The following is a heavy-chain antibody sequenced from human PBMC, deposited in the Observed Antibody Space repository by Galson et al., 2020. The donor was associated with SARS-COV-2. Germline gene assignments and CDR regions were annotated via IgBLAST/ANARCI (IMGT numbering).Heavy chain of an antibody. Sequence: QLGESLKISCAASGFTFSSYGMHWVRQAPGKGLEWVAVIWYDGSNKYYADSVKGRFTISRDNSKNTLYLQMNSLRAEDTAVYYCARDPVVIGWDDAFDIWGQGTMVTVSS. CDR3: ARDPVVIGWDDAFDI. J-gene: IGHJ3*02. CDR1: GFTFSSYG. D-gene: IGHD3-22*01. CDR2: IWYDGSNK. V-gene: IGHV3-33*01.